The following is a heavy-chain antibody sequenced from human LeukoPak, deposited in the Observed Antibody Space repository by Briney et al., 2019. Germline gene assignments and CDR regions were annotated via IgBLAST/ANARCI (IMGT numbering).Heavy chain of an antibody. CDR2: ISDGGGRT. V-gene: IGHV3-23*01. CDR3: TKNQILDDTGSWYTY. CDR1: GLTFRTYA. Sequence: SGGSLRLSRGASGLTFRTYAMSWVRQAPGKGLEWVSGISDGGGRTFYAESVKGRFTVSRDNSRNTLYLRMNSLRAEDTAIYYCTKNQILDDTGSWYTYWGQGTLSPSPQ. D-gene: IGHD6-13*01. J-gene: IGHJ4*02.